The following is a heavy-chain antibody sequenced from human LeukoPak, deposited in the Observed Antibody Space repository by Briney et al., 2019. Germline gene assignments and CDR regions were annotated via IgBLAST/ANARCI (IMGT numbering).Heavy chain of an antibody. D-gene: IGHD2-15*01. V-gene: IGHV3-64*02. CDR3: ARGYCGGGRCYRYFDL. Sequence: GGSLRLSCAASGFTFSSYTMHWVRQAPGKGLDYVSGISGSGDSTYHADSVKGRFTISRDNSKNTLYLQVGSLRAEDMAVYFCARGYCGGGRCYRYFDLWGRGTLVTASS. J-gene: IGHJ2*01. CDR2: ISGSGDST. CDR1: GFTFSSYT.